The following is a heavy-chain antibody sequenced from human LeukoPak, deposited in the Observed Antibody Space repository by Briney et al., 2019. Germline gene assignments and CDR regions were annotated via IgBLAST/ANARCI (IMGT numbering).Heavy chain of an antibody. D-gene: IGHD6-19*01. V-gene: IGHV1-18*01. CDR2: ISAYNGNT. CDR1: GYTFTSYG. CDR3: ARTADKYSSGWYYFDY. Sequence: ASVKVSCKASGYTFTSYGISWVRQAPGQGLEWIGWISAYNGNTNYAQKLQGRVTMTTDTSTSTAYMELRSLRSDDTAVYYCARTADKYSSGWYYFDYWGQGTLVTVSS. J-gene: IGHJ4*02.